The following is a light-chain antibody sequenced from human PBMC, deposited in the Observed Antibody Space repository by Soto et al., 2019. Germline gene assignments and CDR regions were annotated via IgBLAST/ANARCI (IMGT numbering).Light chain of an antibody. Sequence: DIVLTQSPGTLSLSPGERATLSCRASQSLTNNYFDWYQQKPGRALRLLIDGAATRATGIPDRFSGSGSGTDFTLTISRLEPEDFAVYYCQQYARFGPGTKVDIK. V-gene: IGKV3-20*01. CDR2: GAA. J-gene: IGKJ3*01. CDR3: QQYAR. CDR1: QSLTNNY.